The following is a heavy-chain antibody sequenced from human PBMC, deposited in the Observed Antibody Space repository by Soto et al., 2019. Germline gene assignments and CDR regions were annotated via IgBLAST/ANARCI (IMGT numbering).Heavy chain of an antibody. V-gene: IGHV4-61*01. CDR3: ARARTMVRGVIILMPPANKDYGMDV. Sequence: NPSETLSLTCTVSGGSVSSGSYYWSWIRQPPGKGLEWIGYIYYSGSTNYNPSLKSRVTISVDTSKNRFSLKLSSVTAADTAVYYCARARTMVRGVIILMPPANKDYGMDVWGQGTTVTVSS. CDR1: GGSVSSGSYY. D-gene: IGHD3-10*01. CDR2: IYYSGST. J-gene: IGHJ6*02.